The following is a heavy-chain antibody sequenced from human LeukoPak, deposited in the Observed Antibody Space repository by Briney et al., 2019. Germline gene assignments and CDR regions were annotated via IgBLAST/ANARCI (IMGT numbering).Heavy chain of an antibody. D-gene: IGHD1-1*01. CDR2: MNPNSGNT. J-gene: IGHJ4*02. CDR3: ARSMYNWNDGYFDY. CDR1: GYTFTSYD. V-gene: IGHV1-8*03. Sequence: SVKVSCKASGYTFTSYDINWVRQAAGQGLEWMGWMNPNSGNTGYAQKFQGRVTITRNTSISTAYMELSSLRSDDTAVYYCARSMYNWNDGYFDYWGQGTLVTVSS.